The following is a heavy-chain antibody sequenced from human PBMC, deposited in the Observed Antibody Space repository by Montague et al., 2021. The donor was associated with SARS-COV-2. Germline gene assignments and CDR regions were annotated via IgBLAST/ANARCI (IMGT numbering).Heavy chain of an antibody. D-gene: IGHD3-22*01. V-gene: IGHV4-39*07. CDR1: GGSISSSSYY. J-gene: IGHJ4*02. Sequence: SETLSLTCTVSGGSISSSSYYWGWIRQPPGKGLEWIGSIYYSGSTYYNPSLKSRVTISVDTSKNQFSLKLSSVTAADTAVYYCAREGGWLSRGSYYFDHWGQGTPVTVSS. CDR3: AREGGWLSRGSYYFDH. CDR2: IYYSGST.